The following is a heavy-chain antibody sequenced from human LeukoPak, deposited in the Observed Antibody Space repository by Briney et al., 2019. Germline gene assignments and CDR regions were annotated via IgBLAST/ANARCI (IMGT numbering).Heavy chain of an antibody. CDR2: FYYGGST. J-gene: IGHJ6*02. D-gene: IGHD2-15*01. V-gene: IGHV4-39*07. Sequence: PSETLSLTCNVSGGSITSDSYHWGWVRQSPGKGLDWIGNFYYGGSTFYNPSLKSRVIISVDTSKNQFSLKVTSVTAADTAVYYCARDQVYCSGGSCYSKEDYYYYGMDVWGQGTTVTVSS. CDR3: ARDQVYCSGGSCYSKEDYYYYGMDV. CDR1: GGSITSDSYH.